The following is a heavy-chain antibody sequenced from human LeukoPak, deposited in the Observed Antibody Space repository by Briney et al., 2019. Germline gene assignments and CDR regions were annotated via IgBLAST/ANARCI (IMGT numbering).Heavy chain of an antibody. V-gene: IGHV3-30-3*01. CDR2: ISYDGSNK. J-gene: IGHJ4*02. D-gene: IGHD1-7*01. CDR3: ARDRIYNWNYVPFDY. Sequence: GRSLRLSCAASGFTFSSYAMHWVRQAPGKGLEWVAVISYDGSNKYYADSVKGRFTISRDNSKNTLYLQMNSLRAEDTAVYYCARDRIYNWNYVPFDYWGQGTLVTVSS. CDR1: GFTFSSYA.